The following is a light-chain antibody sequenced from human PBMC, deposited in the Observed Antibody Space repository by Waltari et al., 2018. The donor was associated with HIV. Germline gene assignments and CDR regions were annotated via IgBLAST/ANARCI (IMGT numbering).Light chain of an antibody. CDR2: SNN. CDR1: TSNVGSNP. J-gene: IGLJ3*02. CDR3: AARDDSLNAWV. Sequence: QSVLTQPPSASGTPGRRVPISCSGNTSNVGSNPVNWYQQVPGTAPKLLMFSNNQRPSGVPDRFSGSKSGTSASLAIRGLKSEDEADYYCAARDDSLNAWVFGGGTKVTVL. V-gene: IGLV1-44*01.